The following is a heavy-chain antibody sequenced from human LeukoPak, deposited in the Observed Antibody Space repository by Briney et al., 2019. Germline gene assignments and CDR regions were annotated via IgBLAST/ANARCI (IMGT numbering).Heavy chain of an antibody. CDR3: ARGVWGFLEWLLDY. Sequence: ASVKVSCKASGYTFTSYGISWVRQAPGQGLEWMGWISAYNGNTNYAQKLQGRVTMTTDTPTSTAYMELRSLRSDDTAVYYCARGVWGFLEWLLDYWGQGTLVTVSS. CDR1: GYTFTSYG. D-gene: IGHD3-3*01. V-gene: IGHV1-18*01. CDR2: ISAYNGNT. J-gene: IGHJ4*02.